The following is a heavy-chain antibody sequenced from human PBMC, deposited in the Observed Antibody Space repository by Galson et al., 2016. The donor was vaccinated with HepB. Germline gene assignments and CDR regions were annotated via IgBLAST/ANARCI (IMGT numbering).Heavy chain of an antibody. D-gene: IGHD2-8*02. CDR3: ARDTGGKGSDY. CDR1: GFTFINYD. CDR2: ISTYTGDT. Sequence: SVKVSCKTSGFTFINYDISWVRQAPGQGLEWMGMISTYTGDTKFAQKFQGRVTMTTDTSTYTAYMELRSLGSDDTAVYYCARDTGGKGSDYWGQGTLVTVSS. V-gene: IGHV1-18*04. J-gene: IGHJ4*02.